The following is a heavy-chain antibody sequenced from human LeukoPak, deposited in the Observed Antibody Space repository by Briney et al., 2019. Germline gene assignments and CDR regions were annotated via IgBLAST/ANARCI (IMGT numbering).Heavy chain of an antibody. CDR1: GDSISTYY. D-gene: IGHD3-16*02. Sequence: SETLSLTCTVSGDSISTYYWNWIRQPPGKGLEWIGYIYYSGSTNYNPSLKSRVTISVDTSKNQFSLKLSSVTAADTAVYYCIMITFGGVISDYWGQGTLVTVSS. CDR2: IYYSGST. V-gene: IGHV4-59*12. J-gene: IGHJ4*02. CDR3: IMITFGGVISDY.